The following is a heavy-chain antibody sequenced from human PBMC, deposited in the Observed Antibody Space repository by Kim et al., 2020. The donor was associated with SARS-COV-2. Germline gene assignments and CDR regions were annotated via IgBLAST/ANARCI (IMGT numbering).Heavy chain of an antibody. Sequence: GGSLRLSCAASGFTFSDYYISWIRQAPGKGLEWVSYISSSSSYTNYADSVKGRFTISRDNAKNSLYLQMNSLRAEDTAVYYCARTYVVDARFDPWDQGTL. CDR3: ARTYVVDARFDP. CDR1: GFTFSDYY. D-gene: IGHD2-15*01. V-gene: IGHV3-11*03. J-gene: IGHJ5*02. CDR2: ISSSSSYT.